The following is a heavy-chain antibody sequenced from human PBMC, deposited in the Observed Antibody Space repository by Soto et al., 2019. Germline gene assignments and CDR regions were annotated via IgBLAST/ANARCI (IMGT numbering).Heavy chain of an antibody. CDR2: IRSKANSYAT. Sequence: PGGSLRLSCAASGFTFSSYWMSWVRQASGKGLEWVGRIRSKANSYATAYAASVKGRFTISRDDSKNTAYLQMNSLKTEDTAVYYCTRPLVVPAAISDYYYCYGMDVWGQGTTVTVSS. D-gene: IGHD2-2*01. CDR3: TRPLVVPAAISDYYYCYGMDV. CDR1: GFTFSSYW. J-gene: IGHJ6*02. V-gene: IGHV3-73*01.